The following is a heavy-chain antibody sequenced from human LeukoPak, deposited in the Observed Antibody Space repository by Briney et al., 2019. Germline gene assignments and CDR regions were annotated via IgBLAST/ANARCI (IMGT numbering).Heavy chain of an antibody. V-gene: IGHV3-30-3*01. CDR2: ISYDGSNK. D-gene: IGHD2-2*01. CDR3: ARQMRPEVVPAAGREMGLDY. J-gene: IGHJ4*02. Sequence: GGSLRLSCAASGFTFSSYAMHWVRQAPGKGLEWVAVISYDGSNKYYADSVKGRFTISRDNSKNTLYLQMNSLRAEDTAVYYCARQMRPEVVPAAGREMGLDYWGQGTLVTVSS. CDR1: GFTFSSYA.